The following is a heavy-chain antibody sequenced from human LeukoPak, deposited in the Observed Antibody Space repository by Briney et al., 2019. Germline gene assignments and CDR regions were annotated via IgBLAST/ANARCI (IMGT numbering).Heavy chain of an antibody. J-gene: IGHJ6*03. CDR1: GGSISSYY. CDR3: ARQGYCSSTSCPGWYYYYYMDV. CDR2: IYYSGST. V-gene: IGHV4-59*08. D-gene: IGHD2-2*01. Sequence: SETLSLTCTVSGGSISSYYWSWIRQPPGKGLEWIGYIYYSGSTNYNPSLKSRVTISVDTSKNQFSLKLSSVTAADTAVYYCARQGYCSSTSCPGWYYYYYMDVWGKGTKVTVSS.